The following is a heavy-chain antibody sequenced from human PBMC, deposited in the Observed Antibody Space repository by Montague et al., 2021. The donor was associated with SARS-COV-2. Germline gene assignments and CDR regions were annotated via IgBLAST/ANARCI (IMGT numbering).Heavy chain of an antibody. CDR1: GGSISRYY. D-gene: IGHD3-9*01. Sequence: SETLSLTCTVSGGSISRYYRNWIRQPPGKGLEWIAYIYYSGSTNXNPSLKSRVTISVDTSKNQFSLKLSSVTAADTAVYYCARSRENYNILTGYPYYFDYWGQGTLVTVSS. V-gene: IGHV4-59*01. CDR2: IYYSGST. CDR3: ARSRENYNILTGYPYYFDY. J-gene: IGHJ4*02.